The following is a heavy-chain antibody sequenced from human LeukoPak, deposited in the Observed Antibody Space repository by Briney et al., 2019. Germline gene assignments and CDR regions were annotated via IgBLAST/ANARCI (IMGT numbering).Heavy chain of an antibody. J-gene: IGHJ3*01. CDR3: ARDIELST. Sequence: GGSLRLSCAASGFTFRDSAMTWVRQASGKGLQWVSLISFSGDNTYYADSVKGRFTISRDNAKDTLYLQMNSLRAEDTAIYYCARDIELSTWGLGTTVTVSS. CDR1: GFTFRDSA. D-gene: IGHD3-16*02. V-gene: IGHV3-23*01. CDR2: ISFSGDNT.